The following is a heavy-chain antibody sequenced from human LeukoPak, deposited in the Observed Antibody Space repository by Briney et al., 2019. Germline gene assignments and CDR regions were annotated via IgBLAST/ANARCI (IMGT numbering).Heavy chain of an antibody. D-gene: IGHD6-19*01. CDR1: GFTFSDYY. V-gene: IGHV3-11*04. Sequence: GGSLRLSCAASGFTFSDYYMSWIRQAPGKGLEWVSYINRSGTTIYYADSVKGRFTISRDNAKNSLYLQMNSLRAEDTAVYYCARVSDISVAAYFDYWGQGTLVTVSS. CDR3: ARVSDISVAAYFDY. J-gene: IGHJ4*02. CDR2: INRSGTTI.